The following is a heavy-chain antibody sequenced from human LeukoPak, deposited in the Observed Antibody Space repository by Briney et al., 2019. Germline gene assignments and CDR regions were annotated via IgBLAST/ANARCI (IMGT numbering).Heavy chain of an antibody. D-gene: IGHD1-26*01. CDR2: ISGGGGST. V-gene: IGHV3-23*01. CDR3: AKGGKWDVTPFDY. J-gene: IGHJ4*02. CDR1: GFTFTSYS. Sequence: GGSLRLSCAASGFTFTSYSMNWVRQAPGKGLEWVSTISGGGGSTYYADSVKGRFTISRDNSKNTLYLQVNSLRAEDTTVYYCAKGGKWDVTPFDYWGQGTLVTVSS.